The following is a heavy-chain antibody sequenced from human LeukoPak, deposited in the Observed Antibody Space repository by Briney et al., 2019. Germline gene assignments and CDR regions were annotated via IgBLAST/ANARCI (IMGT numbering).Heavy chain of an antibody. Sequence: SETLSLTCIVSGGSISSYYWSWIRQPPGKGLEWIGYIYYSGSTNYNPSLKSRVTISVDTSKNQFSLKLSSVTAADTAVYYCARTPYGEEDYWGQGTLVTVSS. J-gene: IGHJ4*02. CDR1: GGSISSYY. V-gene: IGHV4-59*08. CDR2: IYYSGST. CDR3: ARTPYGEEDY. D-gene: IGHD2-15*01.